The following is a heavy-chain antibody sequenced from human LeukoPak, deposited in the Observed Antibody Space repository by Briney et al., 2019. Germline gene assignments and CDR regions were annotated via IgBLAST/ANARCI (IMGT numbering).Heavy chain of an antibody. Sequence: SETLSLTCTVSGGSISSSSYYWGWIRQPPGKGLEWIGSIYYSGSTYYNPSLKNRVTISVDTSKNQFSLSLSSVTAADTAEYYCARLDVDSSGYYAPFDYWGQGSLVTVSS. CDR1: GGSISSSSYY. CDR3: ARLDVDSSGYYAPFDY. D-gene: IGHD3-22*01. J-gene: IGHJ4*02. V-gene: IGHV4-39*01. CDR2: IYYSGST.